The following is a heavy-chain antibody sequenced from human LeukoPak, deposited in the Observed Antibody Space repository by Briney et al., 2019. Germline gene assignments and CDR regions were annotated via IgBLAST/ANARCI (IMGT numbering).Heavy chain of an antibody. Sequence: GGSLRLSCAASGFTFSNYSLTWVRQAPGKGLEWVSGTSGNGGSTSYADSVKGRFTISRDNSKNTLYLQMNSLRAEDTAVYYCAKDRSSSTSCSNYWGQGTLVTVSS. CDR3: AKDRSSSTSCSNY. D-gene: IGHD2-2*01. V-gene: IGHV3-23*01. J-gene: IGHJ4*02. CDR2: TSGNGGST. CDR1: GFTFSNYS.